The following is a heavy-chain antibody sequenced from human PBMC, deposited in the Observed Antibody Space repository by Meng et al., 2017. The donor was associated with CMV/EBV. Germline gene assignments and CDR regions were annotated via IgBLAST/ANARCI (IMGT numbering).Heavy chain of an antibody. Sequence: QVQLVQSGAEVKKPGASVKVSCKASGYTFTGYYMHWVRQAPGQGLEWMGWINPNSGGTNYSPKFQVLLTMTSHTSIITAYMELSRLRSDDTAVYYFASDPPVPLIPSRPLFFSPLGQGTLVTVSS. D-gene: IGHD6-6*01. CDR3: ASDPPVPLIPSRPLFFSP. J-gene: IGHJ5*02. CDR2: INPNSGGT. CDR1: GYTFTGYY. V-gene: IGHV1-2*02.